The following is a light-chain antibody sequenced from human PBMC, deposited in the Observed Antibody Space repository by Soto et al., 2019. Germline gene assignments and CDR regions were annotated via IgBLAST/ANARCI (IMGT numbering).Light chain of an antibody. J-gene: IGLJ1*01. V-gene: IGLV2-14*01. CDR2: DVS. Sequence: QSALTQPASVSGSPGQSITISCTGTSSDVGGYNYVSWYQQHPGKAPKLMIYDVSNRPSGVSNRFSGSKSGNTASLTISGLQAEDAADSYCSSYTSSSTLLDVFGTGTKVTVL. CDR1: SSDVGGYNY. CDR3: SSYTSSSTLLDV.